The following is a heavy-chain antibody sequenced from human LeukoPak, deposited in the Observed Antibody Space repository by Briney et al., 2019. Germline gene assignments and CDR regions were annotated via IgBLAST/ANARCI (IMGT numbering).Heavy chain of an antibody. Sequence: PGGSLRLSCAASGFTFRNYAMSWVRQAPGKGLEWVSTLSVGGTTYYADSVRGRFTIPRDNSKNTLYLQMNSLGAEDTAIYYCAKGGGEDWPFDYWGQGTLVTVSS. CDR2: LSVGGTT. V-gene: IGHV3-23*01. CDR3: AKGGGEDWPFDY. D-gene: IGHD3-16*01. J-gene: IGHJ4*02. CDR1: GFTFRNYA.